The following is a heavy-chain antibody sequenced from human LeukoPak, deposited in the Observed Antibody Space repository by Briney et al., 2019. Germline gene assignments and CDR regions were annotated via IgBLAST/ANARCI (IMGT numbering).Heavy chain of an antibody. Sequence: PSETLSLTCTVSGDSISSRSYYWGWIRQPPGQGLEWIGHISYTGSTYYNPFLKSRVTISVDTSKNQFSLQLRSVTAADTAVYYCARDRYYEPLDYWGQGTLVTVST. CDR2: ISYTGST. V-gene: IGHV4-39*07. J-gene: IGHJ4*02. CDR3: ARDRYYEPLDY. CDR1: GDSISSRSYY. D-gene: IGHD3-22*01.